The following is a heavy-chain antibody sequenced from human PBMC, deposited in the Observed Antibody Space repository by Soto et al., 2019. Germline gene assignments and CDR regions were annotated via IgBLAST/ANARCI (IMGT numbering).Heavy chain of an antibody. J-gene: IGHJ6*02. Sequence: AESLKISCKGSGYSFTSYWIGWVRQMPGKGLEWMGIIYPGDSDTRYSPSFQGQVTISADKSISTAYLQWSSLKATDTAMYYCARPRSSSRNYYGMDVWGQGTTVTVAS. CDR1: GYSFTSYW. V-gene: IGHV5-51*01. D-gene: IGHD6-13*01. CDR2: IYPGDSDT. CDR3: ARPRSSSRNYYGMDV.